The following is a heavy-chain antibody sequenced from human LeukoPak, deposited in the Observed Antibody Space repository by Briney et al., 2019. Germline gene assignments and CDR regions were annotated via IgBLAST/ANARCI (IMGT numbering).Heavy chain of an antibody. J-gene: IGHJ4*02. V-gene: IGHV3-23*01. CDR1: GFTFSSYA. CDR3: AKDGVYGSDCCYYFDY. CDR2: FSGSGVST. Sequence: GGSLRLSCAASGFTFSSYAMNWVRQAPGKGLEWVSAFSGSGVSTYYADSVKGRFTISRDNSKNTLYLQMNSLRAEDTAVYYCAKDGVYGSDCCYYFDYWGQGTRVSVSS. D-gene: IGHD3-10*01.